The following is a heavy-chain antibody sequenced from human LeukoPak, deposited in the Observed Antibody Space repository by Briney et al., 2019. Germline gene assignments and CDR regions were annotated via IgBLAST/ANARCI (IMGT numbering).Heavy chain of an antibody. Sequence: ASVKVSCKASGYTFTGYYMHWVRQAPGQGLEWMGWINPNSGGTNYAQKFQGRVTMTRDTSIGTAYMELSRLRSDDTAVYYCARALPDCSSTSCYYYYGMDVWGQGTTVTVSS. CDR1: GYTFTGYY. D-gene: IGHD2-2*01. V-gene: IGHV1-2*02. CDR3: ARALPDCSSTSCYYYYGMDV. J-gene: IGHJ6*02. CDR2: INPNSGGT.